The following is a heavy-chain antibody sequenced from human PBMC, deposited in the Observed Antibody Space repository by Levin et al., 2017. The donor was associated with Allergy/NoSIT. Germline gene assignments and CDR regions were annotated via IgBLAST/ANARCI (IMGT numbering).Heavy chain of an antibody. CDR2: ISHDGNFE. CDR3: ARALGTYHDGKGCFDQ. J-gene: IGHJ4*02. D-gene: IGHD3-16*02. Sequence: LSLTCAASGFTFSIYAMHWVRQAPGKGLEWVAIISHDGNFEYYADSVKGRFTISRDNAKSTLYLQMNSLRAEDTAVYYCARALGTYHDGKGCFDQWGQETLVTVSS. CDR1: GFTFSIYA. V-gene: IGHV3-30*04.